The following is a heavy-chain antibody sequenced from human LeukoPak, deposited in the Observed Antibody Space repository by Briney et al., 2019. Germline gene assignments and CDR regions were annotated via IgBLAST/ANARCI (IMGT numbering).Heavy chain of an antibody. J-gene: IGHJ4*02. CDR2: INPNSGGT. CDR1: GDTFTGYY. D-gene: IGHD2-21*02. CDR3: ARDVESCGGDCYSSFDY. V-gene: IGHV1-2*02. Sequence: ASVKVSCKASGDTFTGYYMHWVRQAPGQGLEWMGWINPNSGGTNYAQKFQGRVTMTRDTSISTAYMELSRLRSDDTAVYYCARDVESCGGDCYSSFDYWGQGTLVTVSS.